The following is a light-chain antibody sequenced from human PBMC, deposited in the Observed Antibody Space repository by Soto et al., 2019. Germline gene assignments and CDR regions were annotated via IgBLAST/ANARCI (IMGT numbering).Light chain of an antibody. CDR1: QSVLYSSNNKNY. V-gene: IGKV4-1*01. J-gene: IGKJ5*01. CDR2: WAS. CDR3: QQYYITPIT. Sequence: DIVMTQSPDSLAVSLGERATINCKSSQSVLYSSNNKNYLAWYQQKPGQPPKLLIYWASTREYGVPDRFSGSGSGTDFTLTISSLQAEDVAVYYCQQYYITPITFGQGTRLEIK.